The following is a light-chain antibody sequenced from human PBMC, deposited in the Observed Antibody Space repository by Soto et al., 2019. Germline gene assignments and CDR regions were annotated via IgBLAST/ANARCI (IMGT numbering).Light chain of an antibody. Sequence: ETVLTQSPATLSLSPGDRATLSCRASQSVSSAYLAWYQQKLGQAPRLLIFGASSRAAGTPDRFSGSGSGTDFTLTICRLEPEDFAVYYCQQYATSRWTFGPGTKVEIK. CDR2: GAS. CDR3: QQYATSRWT. V-gene: IGKV3-20*01. CDR1: QSVSSAY. J-gene: IGKJ1*01.